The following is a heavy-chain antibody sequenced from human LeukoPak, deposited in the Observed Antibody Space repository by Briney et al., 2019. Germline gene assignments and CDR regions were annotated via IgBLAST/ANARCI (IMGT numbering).Heavy chain of an antibody. V-gene: IGHV1-69*13. CDR3: ARGGDILTEFDY. CDR2: IIPIFGTA. Sequence: ASVKVSCKASGGTFSNYAISWVRQAPGQGLEWMGGIIPIFGTANYAQKFQGRVTITAVESTSTAYMELSSLRSEDTAVYYCARGGDILTEFDYWGQGTLVTVSS. J-gene: IGHJ4*02. D-gene: IGHD3-9*01. CDR1: GGTFSNYA.